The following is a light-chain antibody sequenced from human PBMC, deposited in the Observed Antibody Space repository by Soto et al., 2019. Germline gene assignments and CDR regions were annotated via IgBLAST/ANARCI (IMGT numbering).Light chain of an antibody. J-gene: IGKJ5*01. V-gene: IGKV1-33*01. CDR2: DAW. Sequence: QFLFNLSASIVVRVTITCRASQIVNTWLAWYQQKPGRSPKLLIYDAWNLEAGVTSRFRGSGSETDFTFTISRLQHEDIATYYCQQYETLPTFGQGTRLEI. CDR1: QIVNTW. CDR3: QQYETLPT.